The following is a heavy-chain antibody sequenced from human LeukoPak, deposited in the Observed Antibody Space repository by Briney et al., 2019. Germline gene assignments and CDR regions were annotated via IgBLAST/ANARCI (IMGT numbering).Heavy chain of an antibody. CDR2: ISGSGGST. D-gene: IGHD3-22*01. CDR1: GFTLSSYA. Sequence: PGGSLRLSCGASGFTLSSYAMSWVRQAPGKGLEWVSGISGSGGSTYYRESVKGRFTISRDISKNTLCLQMNSLRAEDTAVYYCAKGGIYYYDISGYFFDYWGQGTLVTVSS. J-gene: IGHJ4*02. CDR3: AKGGIYYYDISGYFFDY. V-gene: IGHV3-23*01.